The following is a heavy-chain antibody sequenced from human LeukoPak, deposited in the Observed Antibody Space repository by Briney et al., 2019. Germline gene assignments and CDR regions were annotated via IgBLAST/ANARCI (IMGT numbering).Heavy chain of an antibody. V-gene: IGHV1-69*13. CDR3: ARDQWELRGVLDY. CDR1: GGTFSRYA. D-gene: IGHD1-26*01. J-gene: IGHJ4*02. CDR2: IIPIFGTA. Sequence: SVKVSCKASGGTFSRYAISWVRQAPGQGLEWMGGIIPIFGTANYAQKFQGRVTITADESTSTAYMELSSLRSEDTAVYYCARDQWELRGVLDYWGQGTLVTVSS.